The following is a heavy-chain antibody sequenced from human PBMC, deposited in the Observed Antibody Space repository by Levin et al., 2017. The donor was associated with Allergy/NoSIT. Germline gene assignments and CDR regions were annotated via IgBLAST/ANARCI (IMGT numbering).Heavy chain of an antibody. Sequence: GGSLRLSCAASGFSFDDYAMHWVRQPPGEGLEWVSGISWNGGHIAYAGSVKGRFTISRDNAKDSLYLQLNSLRPEDTALYYCAKGGNYGYYYYGMDVWGQGTTVTVSS. CDR2: ISWNGGHI. CDR3: AKGGNYGYYYYGMDV. J-gene: IGHJ6*02. CDR1: GFSFDDYA. V-gene: IGHV3-9*01. D-gene: IGHD4-11*01.